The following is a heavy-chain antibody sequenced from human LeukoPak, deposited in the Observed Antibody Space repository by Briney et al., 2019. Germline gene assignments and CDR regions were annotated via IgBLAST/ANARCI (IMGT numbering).Heavy chain of an antibody. CDR2: ISSSSSTI. D-gene: IGHD3-16*01. Sequence: GGSLRLSCAASGLTFSSHSMNWVRQAPGKGLEWVSYISSSSSTIYYADSVKGRFTISRDNSKNTLYLQMNSLRAEDTAVYYCSRGRVVDYWGQGTLVTVSS. V-gene: IGHV3-48*01. J-gene: IGHJ4*02. CDR3: SRGRVVDY. CDR1: GLTFSSHS.